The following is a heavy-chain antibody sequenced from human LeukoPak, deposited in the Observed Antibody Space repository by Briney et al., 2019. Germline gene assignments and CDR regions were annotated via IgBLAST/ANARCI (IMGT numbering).Heavy chain of an antibody. CDR1: GHTFTGYY. J-gene: IGHJ5*02. V-gene: IGHV1-2*02. Sequence: ASVKVSCKASGHTFTGYYMHWVRQAPGQGLEWMGWINPNSGGTNYAQKFQGRVTMTRDTSISTAYMELSRLRSDDTAVYYCARDILVRGVIGRWFDPWGQGTLVTVSS. D-gene: IGHD3-10*01. CDR2: INPNSGGT. CDR3: ARDILVRGVIGRWFDP.